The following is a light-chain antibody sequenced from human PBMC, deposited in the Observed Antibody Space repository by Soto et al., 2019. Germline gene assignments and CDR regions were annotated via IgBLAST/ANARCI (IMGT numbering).Light chain of an antibody. Sequence: DIQLTQSPSSLSASVGDRVTITCRASQTIGTYLNWYQQKPGKAPKLLIYAASRLQPGVPSRFSGSGSGTDFTLTITTLQPEDFATYFCQQSNIMATFGQGTRLEIK. J-gene: IGKJ5*01. CDR2: AAS. V-gene: IGKV1-39*01. CDR3: QQSNIMAT. CDR1: QTIGTY.